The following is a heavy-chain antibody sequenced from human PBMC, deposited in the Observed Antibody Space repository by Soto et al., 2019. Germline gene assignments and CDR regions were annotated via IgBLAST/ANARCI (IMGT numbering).Heavy chain of an antibody. CDR1: GFNFGDYA. D-gene: IGHD2-8*01. J-gene: IGHJ4*02. V-gene: IGHV3-23*01. Sequence: PGGSLRLSCAASGFNFGDYAMHWVRQTPGQGLEWVSSISGSGGSTYYADSVKGRFTISRDNSKNTLYLQMNSLRAEDTALYYCALSTNGGSPYWGQGTLVTVSS. CDR3: ALSTNGGSPY. CDR2: ISGSGGST.